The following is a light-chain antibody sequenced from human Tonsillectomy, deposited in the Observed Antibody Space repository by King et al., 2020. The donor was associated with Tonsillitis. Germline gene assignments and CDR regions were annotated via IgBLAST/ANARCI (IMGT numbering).Light chain of an antibody. J-gene: IGKJ4*01. Sequence: RFSGVPDRFSGSGSGTDFTLKISRVEAEDVGVYYCMQGRDLQPLTFGGGTK. V-gene: IGKV2-29*02. CDR3: MQGRDLQPLT.